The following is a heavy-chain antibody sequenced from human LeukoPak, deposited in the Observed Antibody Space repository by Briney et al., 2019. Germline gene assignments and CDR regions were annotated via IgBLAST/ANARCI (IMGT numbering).Heavy chain of an antibody. Sequence: PGGSLRLSCAASGFTFSSYSMNWVRQAPGKGLEWVSYISSSSSTIYYADSVKGRFTISRDNAKNSLYLQMNSLRAEDTAVYYCARDSRATYYYDSSGYNWYFDLWGRGTLVTVSS. D-gene: IGHD3-22*01. J-gene: IGHJ2*01. CDR1: GFTFSSYS. V-gene: IGHV3-48*04. CDR3: ARDSRATYYYDSSGYNWYFDL. CDR2: ISSSSSTI.